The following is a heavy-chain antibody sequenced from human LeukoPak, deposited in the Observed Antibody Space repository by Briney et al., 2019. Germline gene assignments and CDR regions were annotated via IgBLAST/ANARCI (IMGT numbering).Heavy chain of an antibody. CDR2: IDPSDSYT. V-gene: IGHV5-10-1*01. D-gene: IGHD1-26*01. J-gene: IGHJ4*02. CDR3: ARRAVGATGYFDY. Sequence: HGESLRISCKGSGYSFTNYWISWVREMPGKGLEWMGRIDPSDSYTNYSPSFQGHVTISADKSLLTAYLQWSSLKASDTAMYYCARRAVGATGYFDYWGQGTLVTVSS. CDR1: GYSFTNYW.